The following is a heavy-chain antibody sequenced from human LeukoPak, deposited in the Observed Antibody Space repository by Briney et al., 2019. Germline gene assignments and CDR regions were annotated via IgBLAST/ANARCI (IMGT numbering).Heavy chain of an antibody. CDR1: GFSFNSYY. J-gene: IGHJ4*02. CDR2: TSENGGGT. Sequence: GGSLRLSCEASGFSFNSYYMSWVRQAPGKGLEWVSSTSENGGGTYYADSVKGRFIISRDNSKNTLFLQMNSLRVDDTAIYYCAKEGAYYGSGSPLDYWGQGTLVTVSS. CDR3: AKEGAYYGSGSPLDY. V-gene: IGHV3-23*01. D-gene: IGHD3-10*01.